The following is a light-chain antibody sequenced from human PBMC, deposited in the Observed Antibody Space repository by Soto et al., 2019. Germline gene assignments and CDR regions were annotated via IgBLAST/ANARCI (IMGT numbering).Light chain of an antibody. CDR2: DAS. V-gene: IGKV1-5*01. J-gene: IGKJ1*01. Sequence: DIQMTQSPSTLSASVGDRVTITCRASQSISSWLAWYQQKPGKAPKLLIYDASSLESGVPSRFSGSGSGTEFTLTISSLQPDDFATYYCRQYNSYSWTFGQGTKGDIK. CDR1: QSISSW. CDR3: RQYNSYSWT.